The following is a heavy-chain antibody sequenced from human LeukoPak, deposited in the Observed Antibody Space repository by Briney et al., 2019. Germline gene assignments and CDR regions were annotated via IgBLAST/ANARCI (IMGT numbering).Heavy chain of an antibody. D-gene: IGHD2-15*01. V-gene: IGHV3-53*01. CDR1: GFTVSSNS. CDR2: IYSGGNT. J-gene: IGHJ4*02. Sequence: PGGSLRLSCTVSGFTVSSNSWSWVRQAPGKGLEWVSFIYSGGNTYYSDSVKGRFTISRDNSKNTLYLQMNSLRAEDTAIYYCARRAGEYSHPYDYWGQGTLVTVSS. CDR3: ARRAGEYSHPYDY.